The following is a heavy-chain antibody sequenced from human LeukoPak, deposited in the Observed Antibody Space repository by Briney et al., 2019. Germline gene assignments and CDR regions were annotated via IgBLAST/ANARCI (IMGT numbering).Heavy chain of an antibody. D-gene: IGHD2-15*01. CDR1: GFPFSSQA. CDR3: VREAGYCAPVCVKTNWFDP. J-gene: IGHJ5*02. Sequence: GGSLRLSCAASGFPFSSQAMSWVREPPGKGLEWVAAISNGKTYYADSVRGRFAISRDDSTNTVYLHMNSLRDEDTALYHCVREAGYCAPVCVKTNWFDPWGQGTLVTVSS. V-gene: IGHV3-23*01. CDR2: ISNGKT.